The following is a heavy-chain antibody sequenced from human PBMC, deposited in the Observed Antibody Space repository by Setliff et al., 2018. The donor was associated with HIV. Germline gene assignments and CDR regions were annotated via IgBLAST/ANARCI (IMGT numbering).Heavy chain of an antibody. D-gene: IGHD6-19*01. J-gene: IGHJ4*02. V-gene: IGHV1-69*06. CDR2: IIPIFGTA. CDR1: GRTFSSYA. Sequence: ASVKVSCKASGRTFSSYAISWVRQTPGQGLEWMGGIIPIFGTANYAQKFQGRVTITADTSTNTAYMELSSLRSEDTAVYFCARPGRTSGWYVYYFDSWGQGTLVTVSS. CDR3: ARPGRTSGWYVYYFDS.